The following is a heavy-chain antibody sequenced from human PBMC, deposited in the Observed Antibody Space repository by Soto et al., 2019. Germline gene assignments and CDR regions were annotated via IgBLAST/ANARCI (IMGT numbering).Heavy chain of an antibody. CDR3: GRAFFYQGSDSRGYSFDAFDF. Sequence: QVQLVQSGAEVKKPGASVKVSCKASGYTFTSSGMSWVRQAPGQGLELMGWISAHTGSSEYAQRFQCRVTMTTDRSTSTAYMELRSLRSDDTAVYYCGRAFFYQGSDSRGYSFDAFDFWGPGTLVTVSS. V-gene: IGHV1-18*01. D-gene: IGHD3-22*01. J-gene: IGHJ3*01. CDR2: ISAHTGSS. CDR1: GYTFTSSG.